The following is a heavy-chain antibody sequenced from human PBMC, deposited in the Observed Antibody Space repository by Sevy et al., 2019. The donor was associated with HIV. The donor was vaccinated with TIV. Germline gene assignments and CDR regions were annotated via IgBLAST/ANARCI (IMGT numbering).Heavy chain of an antibody. CDR3: AKDGGPGGSSGSYYFDY. CDR1: GFTFNDYA. D-gene: IGHD6-19*01. J-gene: IGHJ4*02. Sequence: GGSLRLSCAASGFTFNDYAMHWVRQAPGKGLEWVSGISWNSGCIGYADSVKGRFTISRDNAKNSLYLQMNSLRAEDTALYYCAKDGGPGGSSGSYYFDYWGQGTLVTVSS. CDR2: ISWNSGCI. V-gene: IGHV3-9*01.